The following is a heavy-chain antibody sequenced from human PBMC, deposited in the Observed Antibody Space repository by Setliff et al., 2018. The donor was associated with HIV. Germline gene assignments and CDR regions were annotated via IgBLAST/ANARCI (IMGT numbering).Heavy chain of an antibody. J-gene: IGHJ4*02. CDR3: ARERGGYFDY. CDR2: IYYSGST. CDR1: GGSISSSSYY. D-gene: IGHD3-10*01. Sequence: PSETLSLTCTVSGGSISSSSYYWGWIRQPPGKGLEWIGSIYYSGSTYYNPSLKSRVTISVDTAKNQFSLKLSSVTAADTAVYYCARERGGYFDYWGQGTLVT. V-gene: IGHV4-39*02.